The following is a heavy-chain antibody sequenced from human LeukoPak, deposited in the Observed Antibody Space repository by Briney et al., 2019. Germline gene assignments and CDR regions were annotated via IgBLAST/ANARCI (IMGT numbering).Heavy chain of an antibody. Sequence: ASVKVSCKASGGTFSSYAISWVRQAPGQGLEWMGIINPSGGSTSYAQKFQGRVTMTRDTSTSTVYMELSSLRSEDTAVYYCARVGDYDGVEYFDYWGQGTLVTVSS. D-gene: IGHD3-22*01. CDR3: ARVGDYDGVEYFDY. V-gene: IGHV1-46*01. CDR2: INPSGGST. J-gene: IGHJ4*02. CDR1: GGTFSSYA.